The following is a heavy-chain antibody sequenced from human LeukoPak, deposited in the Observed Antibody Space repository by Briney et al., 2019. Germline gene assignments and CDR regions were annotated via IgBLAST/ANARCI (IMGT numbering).Heavy chain of an antibody. CDR2: IRSKANSYAT. V-gene: IGHV3-73*01. D-gene: IGHD6-19*01. J-gene: IGHJ3*02. CDR1: GFTFSGSA. CDR3: TSTHADSSGWYSHGAFDI. Sequence: GGSPRLSCAASGFTFSGSAMHWVRQASGKGLEWVGRIRSKANSYATAYAASVKGRFTISRDDSKNTAYLQMNSLKTEDTAVYYCTSTHADSSGWYSHGAFDIWGQGTMVTVSS.